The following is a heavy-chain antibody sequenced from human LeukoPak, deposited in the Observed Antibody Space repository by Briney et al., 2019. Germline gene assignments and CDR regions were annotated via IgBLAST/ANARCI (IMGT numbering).Heavy chain of an antibody. CDR3: ARDTAQSI. J-gene: IGHJ4*02. CDR2: IYYSGST. V-gene: IGHV4-59*11. D-gene: IGHD5-18*01. CDR1: GGSISSHY. Sequence: PSETLSLTYTVSGGSISSHYWSWIRQPPGKGLEWIGNIYYSGSTNYNPSLESRVTISVDTSKNQFSLKLSSVTAADTAVYYCARDTAQSIWGQGTLVTVSS.